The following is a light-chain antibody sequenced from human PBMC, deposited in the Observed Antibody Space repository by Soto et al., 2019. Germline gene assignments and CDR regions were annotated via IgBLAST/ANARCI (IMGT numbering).Light chain of an antibody. V-gene: IGLV2-8*01. CDR2: EVS. Sequence: QSVLTQPPSASGSPGQSVTISCTGTSSDVGGYNYVSWYQQHPGKAPKLMIYEVSKRPSGVPDRFSGSKSGNTASLTVSGLQAEDEADYYCTSYAGSNNFFYVVGNGTKVTVL. CDR1: SSDVGGYNY. J-gene: IGLJ1*01. CDR3: TSYAGSNNFFYV.